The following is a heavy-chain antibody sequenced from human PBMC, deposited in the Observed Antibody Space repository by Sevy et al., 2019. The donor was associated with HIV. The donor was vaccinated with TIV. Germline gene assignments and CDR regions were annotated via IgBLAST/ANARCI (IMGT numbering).Heavy chain of an antibody. CDR2: LIGGGSRT. CDR1: GFPFSNFA. J-gene: IGHJ6*02. Sequence: GGSLRLSCAASGFPFSNFAMSWVRQAPGKGLEWVSTLIGGGSRTYYADSVTGRFIISRDNSRNTLYLQMNSLRAEDXXXXXXXXXXXXXXXXXXXXNYGMDVCGRGTTVTVSS. CDR3: XXXXXXXXXXXXXXNYGMDV. V-gene: IGHV3-23*01.